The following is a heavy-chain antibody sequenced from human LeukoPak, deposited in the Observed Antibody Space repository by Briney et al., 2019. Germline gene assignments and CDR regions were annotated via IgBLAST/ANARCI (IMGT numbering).Heavy chain of an antibody. Sequence: ASVKVSCKASGYTFTGYYMHWVRQAPGQGLEWMGWINPNSGGTNYAQKFQGRVTMTRDTSISTAYMELSSLRSDETAVYYCARALDYSAGLQDYWGQGTLVTVSS. CDR2: INPNSGGT. CDR3: ARALDYSAGLQDY. D-gene: IGHD4/OR15-4a*01. V-gene: IGHV1-2*02. J-gene: IGHJ4*02. CDR1: GYTFTGYY.